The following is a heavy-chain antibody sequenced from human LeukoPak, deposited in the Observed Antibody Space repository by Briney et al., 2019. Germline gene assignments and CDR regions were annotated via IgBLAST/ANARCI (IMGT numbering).Heavy chain of an antibody. CDR1: GFTFSSYS. CDR2: IGSSSSYI. CDR3: ARDATLYPSYFDY. V-gene: IGHV3-21*01. D-gene: IGHD2-15*01. J-gene: IGHJ4*02. Sequence: PGGSLRLSCAASGFTFSSYSMNWVRQAPGKGLEWVSSIGSSSSYIYYADSVKGRFTISRDNAKNSLYLQMNSLRAEDTAVYYCARDATLYPSYFDYWGQGTLVTVSS.